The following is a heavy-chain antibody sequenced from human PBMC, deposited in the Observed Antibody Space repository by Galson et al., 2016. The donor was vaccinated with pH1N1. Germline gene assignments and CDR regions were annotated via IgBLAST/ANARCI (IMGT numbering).Heavy chain of an antibody. D-gene: IGHD1-14*01. CDR1: GGPLSSYA. V-gene: IGHV1-69*01. J-gene: IGHJ3*01. CDR3: VRSTGYNKVNGPFDV. Sequence: SGGPLSSYATGWVRQAPGQGPEWMGGIMPIFGTTNYEQKFQGRVTITADEMSGSAYMELSGLTSMDTAVYYCVRSTGYNKVNGPFDVWGQGTLVIVSS. CDR2: IMPIFGTT.